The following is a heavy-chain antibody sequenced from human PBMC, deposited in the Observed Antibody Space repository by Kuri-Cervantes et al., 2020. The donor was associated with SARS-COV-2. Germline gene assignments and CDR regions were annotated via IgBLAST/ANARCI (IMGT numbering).Heavy chain of an antibody. D-gene: IGHD2-2*01. V-gene: IGHV3-53*01. CDR3: ARGEHYARAKIGEDGLDI. J-gene: IGHJ3*02. CDR2: IYSDGST. CDR1: GFAVSSNY. Sequence: GESLKISCAASGFAVSSNYMSWVRQAPGKGLEWVSIIYSDGSTYYADSVKGRFTISRDNSKNSLYLQMNSLRAEDTAVYYCARGEHYARAKIGEDGLDIWGQGTMVTVSS.